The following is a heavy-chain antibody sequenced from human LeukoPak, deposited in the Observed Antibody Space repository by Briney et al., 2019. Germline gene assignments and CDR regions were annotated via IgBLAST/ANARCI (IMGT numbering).Heavy chain of an antibody. J-gene: IGHJ6*03. V-gene: IGHV3-30*18. D-gene: IGHD2-8*01. Sequence: GGSLRLSCAASGFTFSTYGMHWVRQAPGKGLEWVALISYDGNNEYYADSVKDRFTISRDNSKNTLYLQMNSLRPEDTAVYYCAKDRCSNGVGCYYYYMDVWGKGTTVTISS. CDR3: AKDRCSNGVGCYYYYMDV. CDR2: ISYDGNNE. CDR1: GFTFSTYG.